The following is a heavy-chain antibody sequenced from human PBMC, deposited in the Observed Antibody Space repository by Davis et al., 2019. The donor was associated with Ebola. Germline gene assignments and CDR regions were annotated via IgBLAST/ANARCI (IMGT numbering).Heavy chain of an antibody. CDR2: IYSGGST. D-gene: IGHD1-1*01. CDR3: AREISYNWNDAGWFDP. V-gene: IGHV3-66*01. CDR1: GFTVSSNY. Sequence: GESLKISCAASGFTVSSNYMSWVRQAPGKGLEWVSVIYSGGSTYYADSVKGRFTISRDNSKNTLYLQMNSLRAEDTAVYYCAREISYNWNDAGWFDPWGQGTLVTVSS. J-gene: IGHJ5*02.